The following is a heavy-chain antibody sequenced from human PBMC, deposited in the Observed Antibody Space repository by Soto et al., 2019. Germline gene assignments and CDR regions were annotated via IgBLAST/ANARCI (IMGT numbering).Heavy chain of an antibody. D-gene: IGHD6-19*01. Sequence: GASVKVSCKASGYTFTGYYMHWVRQAPGQGLEWMGWINPNSGGTNYAQKFQGWVTMTRDTSISTAYMELSRLRSDDTAVYYCARGGLDRLTNTYYYYYMDVWGKGTTVTVSS. CDR2: INPNSGGT. CDR1: GYTFTGYY. CDR3: ARGGLDRLTNTYYYYYMDV. J-gene: IGHJ6*03. V-gene: IGHV1-2*04.